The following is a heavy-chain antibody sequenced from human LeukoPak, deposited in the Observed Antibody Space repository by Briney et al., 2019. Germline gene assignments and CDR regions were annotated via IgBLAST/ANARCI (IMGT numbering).Heavy chain of an antibody. CDR2: FDPEDGET. CDR1: GYTLTELS. J-gene: IGHJ4*02. CDR3: ARVGLEITMIVVALDLDY. D-gene: IGHD3-22*01. V-gene: IGHV1-24*01. Sequence: ASVKVSCKVSGYTLTELSMHWVRQAPGKGLEWMGGFDPEDGETIYAQKFQGRVTMTEDTSTDTAYMELSSLRSEDTAVYYCARVGLEITMIVVALDLDYWGQGTLVTVSS.